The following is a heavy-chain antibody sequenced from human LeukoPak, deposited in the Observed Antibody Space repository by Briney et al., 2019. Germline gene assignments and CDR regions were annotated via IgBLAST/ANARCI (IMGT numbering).Heavy chain of an antibody. CDR1: GDSISSHY. CDR3: ARDRTTVTTYYSYSYMDV. Sequence: SETLSLTCAVSGDSISSHYWSWIRQPAGKGLEWIGRIYTSGSTNYNPSLKSRVTISVDKSKNQFSLKLSSVTAADTAVYYCARDRTTVTTYYSYSYMDVWGKGTTDTVSS. CDR2: IYTSGST. D-gene: IGHD4-17*01. J-gene: IGHJ6*03. V-gene: IGHV4-4*07.